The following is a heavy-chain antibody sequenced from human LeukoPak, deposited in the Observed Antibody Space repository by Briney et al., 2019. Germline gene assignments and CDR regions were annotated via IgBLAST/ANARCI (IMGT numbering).Heavy chain of an antibody. CDR1: GFTFSDYY. Sequence: GGSLRLSCAASGFTFSDYYMSWIRQAPGKGLEWVSYISSSGSTIYYADSVKGRFTISRDNAKNSLYLQMNSLRAEDTAVYYCARLGLSDIVVVPALIWGQGTMVTVSS. V-gene: IGHV3-11*04. D-gene: IGHD2-2*01. CDR2: ISSSGSTI. CDR3: ARLGLSDIVVVPALI. J-gene: IGHJ3*02.